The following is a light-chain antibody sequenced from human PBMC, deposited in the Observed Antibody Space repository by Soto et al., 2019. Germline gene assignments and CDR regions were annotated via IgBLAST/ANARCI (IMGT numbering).Light chain of an antibody. V-gene: IGLV2-14*01. CDR1: GSDVGDYDY. CDR2: EVS. CDR3: SSYTSSQAYV. Sequence: SALTQPASVSGSPGESITISCTGTGSDVGDYDYVSWYQHHPGKAPKLMIYEVSNRPSGVSNRFSGSKSGNTASLTISGLQAEDEADYFCSSYTSSQAYVFGTGTKVTVL. J-gene: IGLJ1*01.